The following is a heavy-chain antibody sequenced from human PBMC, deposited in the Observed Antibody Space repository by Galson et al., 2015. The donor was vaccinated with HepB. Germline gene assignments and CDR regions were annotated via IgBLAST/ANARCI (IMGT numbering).Heavy chain of an antibody. CDR3: ARGPLVRYFDWLSEMYFDY. D-gene: IGHD3-9*01. CDR1: GDSVSSNSAA. J-gene: IGHJ4*02. CDR2: TYYRSKWYN. Sequence: CAISGDSVSSNSAAWNWIRQSPSRGLEWLGRTYYRSKWYNDYAVSVKSRITINPDTSKNQFSLQLNSVTPEDTAVYYCARGPLVRYFDWLSEMYFDYWGQGTLVTVSS. V-gene: IGHV6-1*01.